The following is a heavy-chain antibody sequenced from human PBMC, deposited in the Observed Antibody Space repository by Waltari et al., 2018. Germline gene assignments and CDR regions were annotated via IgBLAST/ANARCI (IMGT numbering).Heavy chain of an antibody. V-gene: IGHV1-18*01. CDR3: ARAHCSSTSCYVGGWFDA. D-gene: IGHD2-2*01. CDR1: GYTFTSYG. J-gene: IGHJ5*02. CDR2: ISAYNGNT. Sequence: QVQLVQSGAEVKKPGASVKVSCKASGYTFTSYGISWVRQAPGQGLEWMGWISAYNGNTNYAQKLQSGVAMATDTSTRRAYMELGSLRSDDTAVDYCARAHCSSTSCYVGGWFDAWGQGTLVTVSS.